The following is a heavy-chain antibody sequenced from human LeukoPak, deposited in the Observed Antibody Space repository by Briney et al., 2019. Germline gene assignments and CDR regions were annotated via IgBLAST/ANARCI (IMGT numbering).Heavy chain of an antibody. CDR2: IYCDGST. D-gene: IGHD4-11*01. CDR3: ARDNSNFGWFDP. V-gene: IGHV4-59*11. CDR1: GGSIRSHY. Sequence: NTSETLSLTCTVSGGSIRSHYWSWIRQPPGKGLEWIGYIYCDGSTNCNPSLKSRVTISVDTSKNQFSLKLSSVTAADTAVYYCARDNSNFGWFDPWGQGTLVTVSS. J-gene: IGHJ5*02.